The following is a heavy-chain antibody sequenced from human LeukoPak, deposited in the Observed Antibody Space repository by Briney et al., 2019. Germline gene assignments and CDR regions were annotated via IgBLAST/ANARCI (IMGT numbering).Heavy chain of an antibody. V-gene: IGHV4-59*01. CDR2: IYYSGST. CDR1: GGSIRSYY. D-gene: IGHD6-13*01. Sequence: SETLSLTCTVSGGSIRSYYWSWLRQPPGKGLEWIGYIYYSGSTNYNPSLKSRVTISVDTSKNQFSLKLSSVTAADTAVYYCATDSSSYYWAFDYWGQGILVTVSS. J-gene: IGHJ4*02. CDR3: ATDSSSYYWAFDY.